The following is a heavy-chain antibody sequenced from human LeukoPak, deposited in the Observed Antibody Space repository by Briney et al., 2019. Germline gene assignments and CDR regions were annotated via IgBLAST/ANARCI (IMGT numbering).Heavy chain of an antibody. CDR2: IYYSGST. V-gene: IGHV4-59*01. CDR1: GGSISSYY. CDR3: ARDRYDFWSGYCYGMDV. J-gene: IGHJ6*02. D-gene: IGHD3-3*01. Sequence: SETLSLTCTVSGGSISSYYWSWIRQHPGKGLEWIGYIYYSGSTNYNPSLKSRVTISVDTSKNQFSLKLSSVTAADTAVYYCARDRYDFWSGYCYGMDVWGQGTKVTVSS.